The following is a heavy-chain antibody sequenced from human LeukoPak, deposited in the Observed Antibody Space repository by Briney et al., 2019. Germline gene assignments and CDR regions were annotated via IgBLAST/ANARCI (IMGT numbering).Heavy chain of an antibody. CDR2: IKSKTDGGTT. D-gene: IGHD3-3*01. CDR1: GFTFSNAW. CDR3: TTRTYDFWTPFDY. J-gene: IGHJ4*02. Sequence: GGSLRLSCAASGFTFSNAWMSWVRQAPGKGLEWVGRIKSKTDGGTTDYAAPVKGRFTISRDDSKNTLYLQMNSLKTEDTAVYYCTTRTYDFWTPFDYWGQGTLVTVSS. V-gene: IGHV3-15*01.